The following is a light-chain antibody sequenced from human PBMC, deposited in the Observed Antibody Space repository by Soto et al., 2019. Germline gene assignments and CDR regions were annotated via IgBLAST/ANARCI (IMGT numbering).Light chain of an antibody. J-gene: IGLJ1*01. CDR2: EVS. CDR3: SAKSPDF. Sequence: QSALTQPASVSGSPGQSITISCTGTSSGIRDYNYVSWYQQLPGNAPKLIMYEVSNQPSGISNRFSGSKSRNTASLTISGLQAEDEADYYCSAKSPDFFGTGTNLTVL. V-gene: IGLV2-14*01. CDR1: SSGIRDYNY.